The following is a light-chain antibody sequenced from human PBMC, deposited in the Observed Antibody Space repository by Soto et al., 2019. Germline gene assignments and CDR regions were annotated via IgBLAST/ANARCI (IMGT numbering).Light chain of an antibody. J-gene: IGLJ2*01. CDR3: QTWSTGTVV. Sequence: QLVLTQSPSASASLGASVKLTGTLSSGHSSYAIAWHQQQPEKGPRYLMKLNSDGSHSKGDGIPDRFSGSSSGAERYLTISSLQSEDEADYCCQTWSTGTVVFGGGTKLTVL. CDR2: LNSDGSH. V-gene: IGLV4-69*01. CDR1: SGHSSYA.